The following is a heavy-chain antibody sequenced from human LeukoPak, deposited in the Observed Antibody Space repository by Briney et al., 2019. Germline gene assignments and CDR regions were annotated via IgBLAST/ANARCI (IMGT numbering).Heavy chain of an antibody. V-gene: IGHV4-38-2*02. J-gene: IGHJ4*02. Sequence: SETLSLTCTVSGYSISSGYYWGWIRQPPGKGLEWIGSIYHSGSTYYNPSLKSRVTISVDTSKNQFSLKLSSVTAADTAVCYCARDTANGSGSYYKFNAVDYWGQGTLVTVSS. D-gene: IGHD3-10*01. CDR3: ARDTANGSGSYYKFNAVDY. CDR1: GYSISSGYY. CDR2: IYHSGST.